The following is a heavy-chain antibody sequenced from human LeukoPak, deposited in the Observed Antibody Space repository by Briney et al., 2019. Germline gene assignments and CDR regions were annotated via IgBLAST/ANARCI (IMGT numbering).Heavy chain of an antibody. V-gene: IGHV4-4*07. CDR3: ARVTGYMIEDYFDY. CDR1: GGSISSYY. D-gene: IGHD3-22*01. CDR2: IYSTGNT. Sequence: SETLSLTCTVSGGSISSYYWSWIRQPAGKGLEWIGRIYSTGNTNYNPSLKSRVTMSVETSKNQFSLKLRSVTAADTAVYYCARVTGYMIEDYFDYWGQGTLVTVSS. J-gene: IGHJ4*02.